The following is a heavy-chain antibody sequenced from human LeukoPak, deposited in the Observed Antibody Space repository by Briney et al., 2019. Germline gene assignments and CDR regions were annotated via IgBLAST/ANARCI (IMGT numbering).Heavy chain of an antibody. D-gene: IGHD3-9*01. Sequence: GGSLRLSCAASGFTFDDYAMHWVRQAPGKGLEWVSGISWNSGSIGYADSVKGRFTISRDNAKNSLYLQMNSLRGEDTAVYYCARGTSTAYFQLYFASWGQGTLVTVSS. CDR3: ARGTSTAYFQLYFAS. V-gene: IGHV3-9*01. J-gene: IGHJ4*02. CDR1: GFTFDDYA. CDR2: ISWNSGSI.